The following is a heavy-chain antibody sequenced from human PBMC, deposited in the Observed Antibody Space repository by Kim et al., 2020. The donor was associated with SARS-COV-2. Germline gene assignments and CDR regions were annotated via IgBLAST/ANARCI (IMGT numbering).Heavy chain of an antibody. CDR2: IVVGTGGI. Sequence: SVKVSCKASGITFTHSAMQWVRQARGQRLEWVGWIVVGTGGIQYGPRFQDRVTITRDMSTGTVYMELSSLTSDDTAMYYCVTGAAGGYNYCHLDVWGQGTTVTVSS. J-gene: IGHJ6*02. CDR1: GITFTHSA. CDR3: VTGAAGGYNYCHLDV. V-gene: IGHV1-58*02. D-gene: IGHD6-13*01.